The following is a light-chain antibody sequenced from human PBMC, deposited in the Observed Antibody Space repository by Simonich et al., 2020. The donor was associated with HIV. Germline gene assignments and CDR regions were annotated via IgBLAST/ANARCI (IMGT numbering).Light chain of an antibody. CDR3: QQYNNWPPRP. CDR1: QSVSNN. Sequence: EIVMTQSPATLSVSPGERATLSCRPSQSVSNNLAWYQQKPGQAPRLLIYGASTRATGIPARFSGSGSGTEFTLTISSLQSEDFAVYYCQQYNNWPPRPFGQGTKLEIK. CDR2: GAS. J-gene: IGKJ2*01. V-gene: IGKV3D-15*01.